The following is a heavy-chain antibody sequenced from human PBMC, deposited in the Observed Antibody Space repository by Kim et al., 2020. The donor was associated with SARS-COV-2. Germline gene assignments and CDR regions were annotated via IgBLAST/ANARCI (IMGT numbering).Heavy chain of an antibody. CDR2: ISGSGGST. D-gene: IGHD5-18*01. Sequence: GGSLRLSCAASGFTFSSYAMSWVRQAPGKGLEWVSAISGSGGSTYYADSVKGRYTISRDNSKNTLYLQMNSLRAEDTAVYYCAKDGGFGYSYGDFDYWGQGTLVTVSS. J-gene: IGHJ4*02. CDR3: AKDGGFGYSYGDFDY. V-gene: IGHV3-23*01. CDR1: GFTFSSYA.